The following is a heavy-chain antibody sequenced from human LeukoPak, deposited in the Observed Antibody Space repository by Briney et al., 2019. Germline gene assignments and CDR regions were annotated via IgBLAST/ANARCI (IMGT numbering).Heavy chain of an antibody. V-gene: IGHV1-18*01. Sequence: GALVKVSCKASGYTFTSYGISWVRQAPGQGLEWMGWISAYNGNTNYAQKFQGRVTITADESTSTAYMELSSLRSEDTAVYYCASIDLVVVPAARQMTLQKQGDYYYYYYMDVWGKGTTVTVSS. CDR3: ASIDLVVVPAARQMTLQKQGDYYYYYYMDV. CDR1: GYTFTSYG. D-gene: IGHD2-2*01. J-gene: IGHJ6*03. CDR2: ISAYNGNT.